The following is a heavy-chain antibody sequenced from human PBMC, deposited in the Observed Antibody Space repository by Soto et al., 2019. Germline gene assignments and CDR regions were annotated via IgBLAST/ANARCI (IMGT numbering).Heavy chain of an antibody. CDR1: GFTFSDYY. CDR3: ARTQGAGIVDV. V-gene: IGHV3-11*05. D-gene: IGHD6-19*01. J-gene: IGHJ6*02. Sequence: QVQLVESGGGLVKPGGSLRLSCAASGFTFSDYYMSWIRQAPGKGLEWVSYISSSSSYTNYADSVKGRFTISRDNAKNSLYMQMNSLRAEDTAVYYCARTQGAGIVDVWGQGTTVTVSS. CDR2: ISSSSSYT.